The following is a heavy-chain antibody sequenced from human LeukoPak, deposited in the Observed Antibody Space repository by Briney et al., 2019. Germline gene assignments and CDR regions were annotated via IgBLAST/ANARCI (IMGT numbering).Heavy chain of an antibody. D-gene: IGHD6-19*01. CDR3: AREGLVPHSLFDY. J-gene: IGHJ4*02. CDR1: GYTFTNYG. Sequence: EASVKVSCKTSGYTFTNYGITWVRQAPGQGLEWMGWSSTYNGNTDYAQKLQGRVTITADESTSTAYMELSSLRSEDTAVYYCAREGLVPHSLFDYWGQGTLVTVSS. V-gene: IGHV1-18*01. CDR2: SSTYNGNT.